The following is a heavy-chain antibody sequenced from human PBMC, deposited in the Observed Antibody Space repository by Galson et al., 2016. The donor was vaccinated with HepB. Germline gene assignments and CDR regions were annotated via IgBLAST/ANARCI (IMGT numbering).Heavy chain of an antibody. D-gene: IGHD2/OR15-2a*01. V-gene: IGHV1-46*01. CDR2: ISPYNGIT. CDR3: ARGIDVIQAVVVPSPAFY. J-gene: IGHJ4*02. CDR1: GYTFTTYY. Sequence: SVKVSCKASGYTFTTYYVHYVRQAPGQGLEWMGIISPYNGITSYAPRFRGRVTMTRDTSTSTVYMELNSLTSEDTAVYYCARGIDVIQAVVVPSPAFYWVRGTLLTVSS.